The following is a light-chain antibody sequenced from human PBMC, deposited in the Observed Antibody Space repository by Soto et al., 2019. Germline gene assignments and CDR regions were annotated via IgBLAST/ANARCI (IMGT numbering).Light chain of an antibody. V-gene: IGKV3-11*01. J-gene: IGKJ4*01. CDR1: QTVSSS. CDR3: QQHINWPLT. Sequence: EIVLTQSPATLSLSPGARATLSCRASQTVSSSLAWYQQKPRQAPRLLIYEASNRATGIPARFSGSGSGADFTLTISSLEPEDFALYYCQQHINWPLTFGGGTKVDIK. CDR2: EAS.